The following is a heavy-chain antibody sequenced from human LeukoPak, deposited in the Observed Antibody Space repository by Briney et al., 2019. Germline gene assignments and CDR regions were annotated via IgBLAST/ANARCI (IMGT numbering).Heavy chain of an antibody. D-gene: IGHD5-18*01. CDR1: GFTFSSYS. CDR2: ISSSSSYI. V-gene: IGHV3-21*01. Sequence: RAGGSLRLSCAASGFTFSSYSMNWVRQAPGKGLEWVSSISSSSSYIYYADSVKGRFTISRDNAKNSLYLQMNSLRAEDTAVYYCARERRAPPYSYGFDYWGQGTLVTVSS. J-gene: IGHJ4*02. CDR3: ARERRAPPYSYGFDY.